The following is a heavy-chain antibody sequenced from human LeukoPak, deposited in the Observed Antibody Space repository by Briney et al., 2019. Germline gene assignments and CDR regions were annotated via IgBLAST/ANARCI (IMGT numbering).Heavy chain of an antibody. CDR3: ARGNLNSDIAVGLFDP. J-gene: IGHJ5*02. Sequence: SETLSLTCSVSGGSISSYYWGWIRQPPGKGLEWIGEINHSGSTNYNPSLKSRVTISVDTSKNQFSLKLSSVTAADTAVYYCARGNLNSDIAVGLFDPWGQGTLVTVSS. V-gene: IGHV4-34*01. CDR2: INHSGST. CDR1: GGSISSYY. D-gene: IGHD6-19*01.